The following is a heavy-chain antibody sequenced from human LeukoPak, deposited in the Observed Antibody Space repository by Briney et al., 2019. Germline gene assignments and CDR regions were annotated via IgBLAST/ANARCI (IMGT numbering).Heavy chain of an antibody. CDR2: IYYSGST. CDR3: ARGGIPKYYYYYYMDV. CDR1: GGSISSGDYY. Sequence: SETLSLTCTVSGGSISSGDYYWSWIRQPPGKGLEWIGYIYYSGSTYYNPSLKSRVTISVDTSKNQFSLKLSSVTAADTAVYYCARGGIPKYYYYYYMDVWGKGTTVTVSS. D-gene: IGHD2-15*01. J-gene: IGHJ6*03. V-gene: IGHV4-30-4*08.